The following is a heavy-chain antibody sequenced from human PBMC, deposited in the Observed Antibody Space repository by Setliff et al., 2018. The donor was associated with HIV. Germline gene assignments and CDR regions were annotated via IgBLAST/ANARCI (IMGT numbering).Heavy chain of an antibody. D-gene: IGHD3-3*01. CDR3: ARVDGYDFWSGYYTPHAFDI. V-gene: IGHV4-34*01. J-gene: IGHJ3*02. Sequence: PSETLSLTCAVYGGSFSGYYWSWIRQPPGKGLEWIGEINHSGSTNYNPSLKSRVTISVDMSKNQFSLKLSSVTAADTAVYYCARVDGYDFWSGYYTPHAFDIWGQGTMVTVSS. CDR1: GGSFSGYY. CDR2: INHSGST.